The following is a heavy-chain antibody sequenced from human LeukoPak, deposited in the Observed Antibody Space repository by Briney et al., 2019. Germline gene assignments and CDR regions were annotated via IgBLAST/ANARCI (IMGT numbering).Heavy chain of an antibody. CDR3: PRGPFGTFAVDY. D-gene: IGHD1-7*01. V-gene: IGHV3-21*01. Sequence: GGSLRLSCAASGFTFSSYSMNWVRQAPGKGLEWVSSISSSSSYIYYADSVKGRFTISRDNAKNSLYLQMNSLRAEDTAVYYCPRGPFGTFAVDYWGQGTLVTVSS. CDR2: ISSSSSYI. J-gene: IGHJ4*02. CDR1: GFTFSSYS.